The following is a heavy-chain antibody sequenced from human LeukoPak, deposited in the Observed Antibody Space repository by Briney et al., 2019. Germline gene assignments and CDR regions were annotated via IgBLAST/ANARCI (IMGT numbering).Heavy chain of an antibody. CDR3: AKGSGWYV. D-gene: IGHD6-19*01. CDR2: ISGSGGST. CDR1: GFTFSSSS. J-gene: IGHJ4*02. Sequence: GGSLRLSCAASGFTFSSSSMSWVRQAPGKGLEWVSVISGSGGSTDYADSVKGRFTISRDNSKNTLYLQMNSLRAEDTAVYYCAKGSGWYVWGQGTRVTVSS. V-gene: IGHV3-23*01.